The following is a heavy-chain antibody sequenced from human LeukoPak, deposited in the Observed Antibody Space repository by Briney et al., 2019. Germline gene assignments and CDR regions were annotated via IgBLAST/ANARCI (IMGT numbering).Heavy chain of an antibody. CDR2: TYHSGST. V-gene: IGHV4-38-2*02. D-gene: IGHD6-19*01. Sequence: SETLSLTCTVSGHSISSGYFWGWIRQPPGKGLEWIGSTYHSGSTHYNPSLKSRVTISIITSKNQFSLKLSSVTATDTALYYCARRIAVTGSFDYWGQGTLVTVSS. J-gene: IGHJ4*02. CDR1: GHSISSGYF. CDR3: ARRIAVTGSFDY.